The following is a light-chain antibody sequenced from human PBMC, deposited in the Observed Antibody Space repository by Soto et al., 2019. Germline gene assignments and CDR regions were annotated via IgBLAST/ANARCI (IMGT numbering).Light chain of an antibody. V-gene: IGKV3D-15*01. Sequence: EIVMPQSPVTLSVSPGERATLSCRASQIVSSNVVWNQQKPGQAPRLLISGASTRATDIPARFSGSGSGTEFTLTISSLQSEDFAVYFCQQYNNWPLTFGGGTKVEI. CDR2: GAS. J-gene: IGKJ4*01. CDR3: QQYNNWPLT. CDR1: QIVSSN.